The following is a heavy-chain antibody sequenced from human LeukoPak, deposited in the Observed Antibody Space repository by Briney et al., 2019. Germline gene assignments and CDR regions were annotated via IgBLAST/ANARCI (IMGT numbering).Heavy chain of an antibody. CDR2: IKADGSEE. CDR1: GFNFNTYW. Sequence: GGSLRLSCAASGFNFNTYWMNWVRQAPGKGLEWVANIKADGSEENYVDSVRGLFTISRDNAKNSVYLQMNSLRDEDTAVYHCARSGSGRYFGFGSGGQGTLVTVSS. CDR3: ARSGSGRYFGFGS. D-gene: IGHD3-16*02. J-gene: IGHJ4*02. V-gene: IGHV3-7*01.